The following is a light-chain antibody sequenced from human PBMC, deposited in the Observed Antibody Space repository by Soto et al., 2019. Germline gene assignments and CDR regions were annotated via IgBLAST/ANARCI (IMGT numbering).Light chain of an antibody. CDR2: GAS. CDR3: QQYATSPIT. J-gene: IGKJ5*01. V-gene: IGKV3-20*01. CDR1: QSFSSSF. Sequence: EIVLTQSPGTLSLSPGERATLSCRASQSFSSSFLAWYQQKPGQAPRLLLYGASSRATGIPDRFSGSGSGTDFTLSITSLEPEDFAVYFCQQYATSPITFGQGTRLEIK.